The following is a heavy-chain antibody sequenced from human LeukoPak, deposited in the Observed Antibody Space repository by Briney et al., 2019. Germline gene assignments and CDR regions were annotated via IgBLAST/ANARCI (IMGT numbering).Heavy chain of an antibody. CDR2: ISPSADRT. Sequence: GGSLRLSCAASGFTFSSYAMSWVRQAPGKGLEWVSFISPSADRTSNADSVEGRFTISRDNPRNTLYLQMNSLRDEDTAVYYCAIMHGYYDGSGYWIQWGQGTLVTVSS. CDR1: GFTFSSYA. CDR3: AIMHGYYDGSGYWIQ. V-gene: IGHV3-23*01. D-gene: IGHD3-22*01. J-gene: IGHJ4*02.